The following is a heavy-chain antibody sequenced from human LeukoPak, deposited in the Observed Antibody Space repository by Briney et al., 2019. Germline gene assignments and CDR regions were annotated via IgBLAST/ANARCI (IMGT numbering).Heavy chain of an antibody. D-gene: IGHD4-17*01. CDR2: ISSSSSYI. V-gene: IGHV3-21*01. J-gene: IGHJ4*02. CDR3: ARERGGYGDYVLGDFDY. Sequence: GGSLRLSCAASGCTFSSYSMNWVRQAPGKGLEWVSSISSSSSYIYYADSVKGRFTISRDNAKNSLYLQMNSLRAEDTAVYYCARERGGYGDYVLGDFDYWGQGTLVTVSS. CDR1: GCTFSSYS.